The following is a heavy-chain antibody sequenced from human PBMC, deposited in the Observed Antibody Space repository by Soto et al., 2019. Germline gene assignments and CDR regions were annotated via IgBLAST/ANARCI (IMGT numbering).Heavy chain of an antibody. CDR2: TYYRFKWKT. CDR1: VDSVSSNSAA. J-gene: IGHJ3*02. CDR3: VRGDVIDI. V-gene: IGHV6-1*01. Sequence: RSLSVTCALSVDSVSSNSAAWNWVRQSPSRGLEWLGRTYYRFKWKTDYAVSVRGRLTINPDTSKNKFSLQLSSVTPGHTVVYYSVRGDVIDIWGRGTMVTASS.